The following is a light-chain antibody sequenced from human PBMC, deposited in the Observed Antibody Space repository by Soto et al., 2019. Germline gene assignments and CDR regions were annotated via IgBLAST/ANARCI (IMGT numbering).Light chain of an antibody. Sequence: QSALTQPASVSGSPGQSITISCTGTSRDVGGYNYVSWYQQHPCKAPKLMVFEVRSRPSGVSYRFSRSKSGNPASPTISGLQAEDEADYYCSAYTSSSTLYVFGSGTKLTVL. J-gene: IGLJ1*01. CDR3: SAYTSSSTLYV. CDR2: EVR. CDR1: SRDVGGYNY. V-gene: IGLV2-14*01.